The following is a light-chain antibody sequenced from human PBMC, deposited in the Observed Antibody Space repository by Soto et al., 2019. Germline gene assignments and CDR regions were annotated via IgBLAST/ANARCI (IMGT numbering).Light chain of an antibody. Sequence: QAVVTQPPSASGSPGQSVTISCTGTSSDVGGYNYVSWYQQHPGKAPKLMIYEVSKRPSGVPDRFSGSKSGNTASLTVSGLQAEDEADYYCSSYAGSNNFEVFGGGTKVTVL. CDR3: SSYAGSNNFEV. CDR1: SSDVGGYNY. CDR2: EVS. V-gene: IGLV2-8*01. J-gene: IGLJ2*01.